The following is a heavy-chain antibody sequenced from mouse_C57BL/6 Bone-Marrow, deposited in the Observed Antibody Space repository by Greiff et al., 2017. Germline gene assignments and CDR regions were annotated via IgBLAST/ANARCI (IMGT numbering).Heavy chain of an antibody. CDR3: ASGLVGFDY. V-gene: IGHV1-72*01. Sequence: QVQLQQPGAELVQPGASVKLSCKASGYTFTSYSMHWVKQGPGRGLEWIGRINPNSGGTKYNEKFKSKDILTVDKPSSTAYMQLSSLTSEDAAVYYCASGLVGFDYGGWGNALTVTS. J-gene: IGHJ2*01. CDR1: GYTFTSYS. CDR2: INPNSGGT. D-gene: IGHD2-2*01.